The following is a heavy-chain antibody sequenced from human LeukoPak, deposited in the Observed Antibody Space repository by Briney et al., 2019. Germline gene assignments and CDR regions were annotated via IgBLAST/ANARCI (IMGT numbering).Heavy chain of an antibody. V-gene: IGHV1-8*01. Sequence: APVKVSCKASGYTFTSYDINWVRQAPGQGLEWMGWMNPNSGNTGYVQKFQGRVTMTKYTSISTAYMELSSLRSEDTAVYYCARGTPPSVGDGYNIDYWGQGTLVTVSS. CDR3: ARGTPPSVGDGYNIDY. CDR1: GYTFTSYD. D-gene: IGHD5-24*01. CDR2: MNPNSGNT. J-gene: IGHJ4*02.